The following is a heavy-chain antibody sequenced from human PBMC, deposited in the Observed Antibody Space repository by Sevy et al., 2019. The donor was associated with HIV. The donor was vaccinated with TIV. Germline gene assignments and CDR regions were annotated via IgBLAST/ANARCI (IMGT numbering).Heavy chain of an antibody. D-gene: IGHD5-18*01. CDR3: AKDRVGGYSYGYVGY. CDR2: ISGSGGST. Sequence: GGSLRLSCAASGFTFSSYAMSWVRRAPGKGLEWVSAISGSGGSTYYADSVKGRFTISRDNSKNTLYLQMNSLRAEDTAVYYCAKDRVGGYSYGYVGYWGQGTLVTVSS. CDR1: GFTFSSYA. J-gene: IGHJ4*02. V-gene: IGHV3-23*01.